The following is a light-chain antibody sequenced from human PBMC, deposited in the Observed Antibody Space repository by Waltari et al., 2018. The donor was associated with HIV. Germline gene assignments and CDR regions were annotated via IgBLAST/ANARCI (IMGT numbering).Light chain of an antibody. CDR1: TSNIGSND. J-gene: IGLJ2*01. CDR2: RNN. Sequence: SVLTQPPSASGTPGQRVTISCSGSTSNIGSNDVFWYQHPPGAAPQLLIHRNNQRPSGVPDRFSGSTSGTSASLAISGLRSEDEADYYCVAWDDSLRGVVFGGGTKVAAL. V-gene: IGLV1-47*01. CDR3: VAWDDSLRGVV.